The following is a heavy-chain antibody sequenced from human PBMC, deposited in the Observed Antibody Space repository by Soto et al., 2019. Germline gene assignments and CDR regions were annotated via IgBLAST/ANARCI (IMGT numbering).Heavy chain of an antibody. V-gene: IGHV1-2*02. CDR2: ISPNTGDT. J-gene: IGHJ4*02. D-gene: IGHD1-1*01. Sequence: GSSVKVACKASGYSFTAYYMPWVRQAPVQGLEWVGWISPNTGDTNSAQKFQGRVTMTRDTSISTAFMELSRLTSDDTAVYYCGRVDEYNHYPPNNYWGKGTLVTVS. CDR3: GRVDEYNHYPPNNY. CDR1: GYSFTAYY.